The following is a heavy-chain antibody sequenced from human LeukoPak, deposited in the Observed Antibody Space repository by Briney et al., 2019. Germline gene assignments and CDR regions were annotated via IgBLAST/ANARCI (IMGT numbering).Heavy chain of an antibody. D-gene: IGHD3-22*01. V-gene: IGHV1-18*01. Sequence: GASVKVSCKASGYTFTSYGISWVRQAPGQGLEGMGWISAYNGNTNYAQKLQGRVTMTTDTSTSTAYMELRSLRSDDTAVYYCARDRRYDSSGMDAFDIWGQGTMVTVSS. J-gene: IGHJ3*02. CDR1: GYTFTSYG. CDR2: ISAYNGNT. CDR3: ARDRRYDSSGMDAFDI.